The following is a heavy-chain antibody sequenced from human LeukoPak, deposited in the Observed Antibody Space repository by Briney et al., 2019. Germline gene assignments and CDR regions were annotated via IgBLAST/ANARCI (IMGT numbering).Heavy chain of an antibody. Sequence: GRSLRLSCAASGFTFSSYAMHWVRQAPGKGLEWVAVISYDGSNNYYADSVKGRFTISRDNSKNTLYLQMNSLRAEDTAVCYCAREASYCGGDCYSYYYYYYMDVWGKGTTVTVSS. CDR2: ISYDGSNN. CDR1: GFTFSSYA. J-gene: IGHJ6*03. V-gene: IGHV3-30*01. CDR3: AREASYCGGDCYSYYYYYYMDV. D-gene: IGHD2-21*02.